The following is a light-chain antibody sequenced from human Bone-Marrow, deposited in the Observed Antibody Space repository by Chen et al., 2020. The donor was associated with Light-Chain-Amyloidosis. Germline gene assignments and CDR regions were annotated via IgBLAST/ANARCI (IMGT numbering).Light chain of an antibody. CDR3: QQNFGSPWT. CDR1: QTINTY. J-gene: IGKJ1*01. CDR2: AAS. V-gene: IGKV1-39*01. Sequence: DIQMTQSPSSLSASVGDKVTITCRASQTINTYLNWYQHKPGKAPHLLIFAASTLQSGVPSRFSGSGSGTAFTLTIRSLQPEDFATYYCQQNFGSPWTFGQGTKVEIK.